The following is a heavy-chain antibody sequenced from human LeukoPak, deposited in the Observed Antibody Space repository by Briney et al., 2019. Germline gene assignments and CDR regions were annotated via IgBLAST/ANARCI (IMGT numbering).Heavy chain of an antibody. CDR1: GGSFSGYY. D-gene: IGHD2-21*02. V-gene: IGHV4-34*01. Sequence: SETLSLTCAVYGGSFSGYYWSWIRQPPGKGLEWIGEINHSGSTNYNPSLKSRVTISVDTSKNQFSLKLSSVTAADTAVCYCARGVVVVTATTYNWFDPWGQGTLVTVSS. J-gene: IGHJ5*02. CDR2: INHSGST. CDR3: ARGVVVVTATTYNWFDP.